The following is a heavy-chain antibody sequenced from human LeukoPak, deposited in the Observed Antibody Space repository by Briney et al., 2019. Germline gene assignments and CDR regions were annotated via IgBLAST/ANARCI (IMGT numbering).Heavy chain of an antibody. J-gene: IGHJ4*02. CDR3: ARSGDCTNGVCYYYFDY. CDR1: GYTFTSYY. Sequence: ASVKVSCKASGYTFTSYYMHWVRHAPGQGLEWMGIINPSGSSTSYAQKFQGRVTMTRDTSTSTVYMELSSLRSEDTAVYYCARSGDCTNGVCYYYFDYWGQGTLVTVSS. V-gene: IGHV1-46*01. CDR2: INPSGSST. D-gene: IGHD2-8*01.